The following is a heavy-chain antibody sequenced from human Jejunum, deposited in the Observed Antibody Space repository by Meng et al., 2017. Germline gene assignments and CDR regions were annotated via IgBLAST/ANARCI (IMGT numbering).Heavy chain of an antibody. Sequence: SVKVSCKASGYTFTANYIHWVRQAPGQGLEWMGWIFPDNGDTNFAQEFQGRVTMTRDTSIRTAYMELTSLITDDTAIYYCATLTVGSGTYYTFWGQGTLVTVSS. D-gene: IGHD3-10*01. J-gene: IGHJ4*02. CDR3: ATLTVGSGTYYTF. CDR2: IFPDNGDT. V-gene: IGHV1-2*02. CDR1: GYTFTANY.